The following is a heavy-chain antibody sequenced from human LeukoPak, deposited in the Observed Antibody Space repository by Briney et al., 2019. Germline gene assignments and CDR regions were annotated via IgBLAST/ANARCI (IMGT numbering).Heavy chain of an antibody. Sequence: GGSLRLSCAASGFTFSDYYMSWIREAPGKGLEWGSYISSSGSTIYYADSVKGRFTISRDNAKNSLYLQMNSLRAEDTAVYYCARGDYGDPYYFDYWGQGTLVTVSS. CDR1: GFTFSDYY. D-gene: IGHD4-17*01. V-gene: IGHV3-11*01. CDR3: ARGDYGDPYYFDY. J-gene: IGHJ4*02. CDR2: ISSSGSTI.